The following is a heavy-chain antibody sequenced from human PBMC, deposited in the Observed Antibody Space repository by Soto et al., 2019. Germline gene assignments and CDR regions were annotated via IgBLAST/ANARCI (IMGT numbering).Heavy chain of an antibody. Sequence: PGWSLRLSLAASGFSVSDYLMNWVRKTTGKGLEWVSFIDLSGTTTYYRDSVKGRFTISKDKSKNMVYLQMNSLRVEDTAIYYCAKDRVPDGIYSFDYWGQGVLVTVSS. V-gene: IGHV3-23*03. J-gene: IGHJ4*02. CDR2: IDLSGTTT. CDR3: AKDRVPDGIYSFDY. D-gene: IGHD2-15*01. CDR1: GFSVSDYL.